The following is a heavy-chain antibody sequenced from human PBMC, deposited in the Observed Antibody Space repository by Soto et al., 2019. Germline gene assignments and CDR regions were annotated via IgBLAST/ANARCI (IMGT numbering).Heavy chain of an antibody. CDR1: GDSISSGGYY. D-gene: IGHD3-22*01. J-gene: IGHJ5*02. V-gene: IGHV4-31*03. Sequence: PSETLSLTCTVSGDSISSGGYYWSWIRQHPGKGLEWIGYIYYSGSTYYNPSLKSRVTISVDTSKNQFSLKLSSVTAADTAVYYCARVYYYDSSGYLFDPWGQGTLVTVSS. CDR2: IYYSGST. CDR3: ARVYYYDSSGYLFDP.